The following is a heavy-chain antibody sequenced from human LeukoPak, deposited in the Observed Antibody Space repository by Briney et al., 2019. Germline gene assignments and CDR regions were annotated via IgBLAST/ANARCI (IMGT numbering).Heavy chain of an antibody. CDR1: GYTFTGYY. CDR2: INPNSGGT. J-gene: IGHJ6*02. D-gene: IGHD3-3*01. V-gene: IGHV1-2*02. Sequence: ASVKVSCKASGYTFTGYYMHWVRQAPGQGLEWMGWINPNSGGTNYAQKFQGRVTMTRDTSISTAYMELSRLRSDDTAVYYCARRFLELFPNRYGMDVWGQGTTVTVSS. CDR3: ARRFLELFPNRYGMDV.